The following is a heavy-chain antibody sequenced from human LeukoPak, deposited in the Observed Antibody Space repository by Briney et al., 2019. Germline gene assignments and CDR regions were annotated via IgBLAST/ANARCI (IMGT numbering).Heavy chain of an antibody. D-gene: IGHD2-2*01. V-gene: IGHV4-59*01. CDR1: GGSISSCY. J-gene: IGHJ4*02. Sequence: SETLSLTCTVSGGSISSCYWSWIRQPPGKGLEWIGYIYYSGSTNYNPSLKSRVTISVDTSKNQFSLKLSSVTAADTAVYYCATLDCSSTSCYVPYWGQGTLVTVSS. CDR3: ATLDCSSTSCYVPY. CDR2: IYYSGST.